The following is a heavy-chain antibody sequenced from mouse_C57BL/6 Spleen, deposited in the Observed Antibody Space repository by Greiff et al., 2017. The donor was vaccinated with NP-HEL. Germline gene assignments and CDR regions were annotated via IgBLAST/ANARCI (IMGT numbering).Heavy chain of an antibody. CDR2: IDPSDSEN. Sequence: QVQLQQPGAELVRPGSSVKLSCKASGYTFTSYWMHWVKQRPIQGLEWIGNIDPSDSENQYNQKFKDKATLTVDKSYSTAYMPLRSLTSEVSAVSFCARQGSSGYPYFDYWGQGTTLTVSS. D-gene: IGHD3-2*02. CDR3: ARQGSSGYPYFDY. V-gene: IGHV1-52*01. CDR1: GYTFTSYW. J-gene: IGHJ2*01.